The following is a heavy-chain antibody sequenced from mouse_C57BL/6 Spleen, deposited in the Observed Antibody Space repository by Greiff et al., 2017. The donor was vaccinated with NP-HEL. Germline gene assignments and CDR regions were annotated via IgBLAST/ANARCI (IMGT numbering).Heavy chain of an antibody. Sequence: EVQGVESGGGLVKPGGSLKLSCAASGFTFSSYAMSWVRQTPEKRLEWVATISDGGSYTYYPDNVKGRFTISRDNAKNNLYLQMSHLKSEDTALYYCARDGYYCGSSPWFAYWGPGTLVTVSA. CDR3: ARDGYYCGSSPWFAY. D-gene: IGHD1-1*01. CDR1: GFTFSSYA. V-gene: IGHV5-4*01. CDR2: ISDGGSYT. J-gene: IGHJ3*01.